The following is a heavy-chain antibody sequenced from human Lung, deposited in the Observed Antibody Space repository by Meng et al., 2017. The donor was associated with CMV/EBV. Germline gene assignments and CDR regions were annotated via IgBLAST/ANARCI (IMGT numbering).Heavy chain of an antibody. CDR2: ISSTSAYI. Sequence: GXXRLSCAASGFTFSSYRINWVRQAPGKGLEWVASISSTSAYIYYAESVEGRFIISRDNAKSSLYLTMDNLAVEDTAVYYCATGATLDYWGQGTLVTVSS. J-gene: IGHJ4*02. D-gene: IGHD3-10*01. CDR1: GFTFSSYR. V-gene: IGHV3-21*01. CDR3: ATGATLDY.